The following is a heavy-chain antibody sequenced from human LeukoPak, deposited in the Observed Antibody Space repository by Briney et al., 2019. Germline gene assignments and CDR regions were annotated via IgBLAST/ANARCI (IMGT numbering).Heavy chain of an antibody. Sequence: GGSLRLSCAASGFTFNTYSMNWVRQAPGKGLEWVSYLSSSSSTIYYADSVKGRFTISRDNAKNSLYLQMNSLRAEDTAVYFCATDCSSASCFDYWGQGTLVTVS. CDR3: ATDCSSASCFDY. V-gene: IGHV3-48*01. CDR2: LSSSSSTI. CDR1: GFTFNTYS. D-gene: IGHD2-2*01. J-gene: IGHJ4*02.